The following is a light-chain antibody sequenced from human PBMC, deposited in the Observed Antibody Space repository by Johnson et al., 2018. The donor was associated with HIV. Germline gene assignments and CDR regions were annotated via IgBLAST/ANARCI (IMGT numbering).Light chain of an antibody. J-gene: IGLJ1*01. CDR1: SSNIGTNY. V-gene: IGLV1-51*01. Sequence: QSVLTQPPSVSAAPGQNVTISCSGGSSNIGTNYVSWYQQFPGTAPKLLIYDTYKRFFEIPDRFSGSKSGTSATLGITGLQTGDEADYYCGTWDSRLNAYVFGAGTKVTVL. CDR2: DTY. CDR3: GTWDSRLNAYV.